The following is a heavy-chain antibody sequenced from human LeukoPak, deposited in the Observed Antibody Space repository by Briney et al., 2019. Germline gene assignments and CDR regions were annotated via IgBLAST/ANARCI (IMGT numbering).Heavy chain of an antibody. J-gene: IGHJ6*02. CDR3: ARGRYYDMDV. CDR1: GFTFSSYG. V-gene: IGHV3-30*03. Sequence: PGGSLRLSCAASGFTFSSYGMHWVRQAPGKGLEWVAVISYDGSNKYYADSVKGRFTISRDNSKNTLYLQMNSLRAEDTAVYYCARGRYYDMDVWGQGTTVTVSS. CDR2: ISYDGSNK.